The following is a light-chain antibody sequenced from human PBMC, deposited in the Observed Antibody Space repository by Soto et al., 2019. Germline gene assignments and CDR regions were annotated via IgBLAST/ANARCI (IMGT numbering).Light chain of an antibody. CDR3: QQYHNWPAWT. Sequence: EIVMTQSPATLSVSPGERATLSCRASQSVSSNLAWYQQKPGQAPRLLIYGASTRATGIPARFSGSGSGTEFTLTISSLQSEDFAVYYCQQYHNWPAWTFGQGTKAEIK. V-gene: IGKV3-15*01. J-gene: IGKJ1*01. CDR2: GAS. CDR1: QSVSSN.